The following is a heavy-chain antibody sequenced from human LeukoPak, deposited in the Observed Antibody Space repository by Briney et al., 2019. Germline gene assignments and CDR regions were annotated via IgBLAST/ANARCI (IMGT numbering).Heavy chain of an antibody. V-gene: IGHV3-21*01. J-gene: IGHJ4*02. Sequence: SGGSLRLSCAASGFTFSSYSMNWVRQAPGKGLEWVSSISSSSSYIYYADSVKGRFTISRDNAKNSLYLQMNSLRAEDTAVYYCARGGLSQWLRFHDYFDYWGQGTLVTVSS. CDR2: ISSSSSYI. CDR3: ARGGLSQWLRFHDYFDY. D-gene: IGHD5-12*01. CDR1: GFTFSSYS.